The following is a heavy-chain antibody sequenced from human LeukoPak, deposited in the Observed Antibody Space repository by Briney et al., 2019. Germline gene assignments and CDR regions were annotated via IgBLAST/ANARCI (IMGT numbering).Heavy chain of an antibody. J-gene: IGHJ4*02. CDR3: ARHQWSGGNPYLFDY. CDR1: GYSFTSYW. V-gene: IGHV5-51*01. CDR2: IYPGDSDT. D-gene: IGHD4-23*01. Sequence: GESLKISCKGSGYSFTSYWIGWVRQMPGKGLEWMGIIYPGDSDTRYGPSFQGQVTISADKSISTAYLQWSSLKASDAAMYYCARHQWSGGNPYLFDYWGQGTLVTVSS.